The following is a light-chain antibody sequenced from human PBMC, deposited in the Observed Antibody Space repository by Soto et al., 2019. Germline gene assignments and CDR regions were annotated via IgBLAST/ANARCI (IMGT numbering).Light chain of an antibody. V-gene: IGLV2-11*01. CDR2: DVS. J-gene: IGLJ3*02. CDR1: STDVGAFRY. CDR3: CSYAGRYTRV. Sequence: QSALTQPRSVSGSPGQSITISCTGTSTDVGAFRYVSWYQQHPGKAPKIIIYDVSERPSGVPDRFSGSKSGNTASLTISGLQTEDEGDYYCCSYAGRYTRVFGGGTKLTVL.